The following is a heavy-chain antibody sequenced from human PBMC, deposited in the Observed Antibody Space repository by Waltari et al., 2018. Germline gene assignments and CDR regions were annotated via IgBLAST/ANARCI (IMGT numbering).Heavy chain of an antibody. CDR1: GGTFSSYA. J-gene: IGHJ6*02. CDR3: ASRGCSSISCYVRDYYYYYGMDV. Sequence: QVQLVQSGAEVKKPGSSVKVSCKASGGTFSSYAISWVRQAPGQGLEWMGGNIPIFGTANYAQKFQGRVTITTDESTSTAYMELSSLRSEDTAVYYCASRGCSSISCYVRDYYYYYGMDVWGQGTTVTVSS. D-gene: IGHD2-2*01. V-gene: IGHV1-69*05. CDR2: NIPIFGTA.